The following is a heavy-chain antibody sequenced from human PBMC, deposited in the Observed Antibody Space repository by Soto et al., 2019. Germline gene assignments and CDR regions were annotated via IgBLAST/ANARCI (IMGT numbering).Heavy chain of an antibody. V-gene: IGHV1-69*02. Sequence: QVQLVQSGAEVKKPGSSVKVSCKASGGTFSSYTISWVRQAPGQGLEWMGRIIPILGIANYAQKFQGRVTITADKSTSTAYSELSSLRSEDTAVYYCARGYCSSTSCRRGLDYWGQGTLVTVSS. CDR2: IIPILGIA. J-gene: IGHJ4*02. CDR3: ARGYCSSTSCRRGLDY. D-gene: IGHD2-2*01. CDR1: GGTFSSYT.